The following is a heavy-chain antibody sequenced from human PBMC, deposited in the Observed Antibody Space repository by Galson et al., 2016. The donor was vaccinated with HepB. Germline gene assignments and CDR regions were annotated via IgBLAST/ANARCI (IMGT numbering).Heavy chain of an antibody. CDR2: IREDGREQ. CDR3: ARDPVGESLRGWGGFDI. J-gene: IGHJ3*02. V-gene: IGHV3-7*03. Sequence: SLRLSCAASGFTFRRFWMTWVRQAPGKGLEWVANIREDGREQQYAHSVKGRFTISRDNARNSLFLQMNSLRVEDTAVYYCARDPVGESLRGWGGFDILGQGKKVTVS. D-gene: IGHD2-21*01. CDR1: GFTFRRFW.